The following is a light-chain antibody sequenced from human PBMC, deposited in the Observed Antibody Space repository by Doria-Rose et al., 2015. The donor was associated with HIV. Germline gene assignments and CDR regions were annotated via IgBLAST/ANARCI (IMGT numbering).Light chain of an antibody. CDR2: WAS. V-gene: IGKV4-1*01. CDR1: QSLLCTSKNY. J-gene: IGKJ3*01. CDR3: QQFYDTPS. Sequence: EIVMTQSSESLGMSLGERATLNCKSNQSLLCTSKNYLAWYQQKPGQPPKVLIYWASTRQSGVPARFSGSGSGTDFTLTISSLEAEDVAVYYCQQFYDTPSFGPGTTVDIK.